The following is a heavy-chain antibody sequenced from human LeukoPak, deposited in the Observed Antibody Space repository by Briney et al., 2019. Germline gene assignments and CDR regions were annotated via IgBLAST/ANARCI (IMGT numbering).Heavy chain of an antibody. D-gene: IGHD1-26*01. J-gene: IGHJ5*02. CDR3: ARRSGSYSSRWFDP. Sequence: SSDTLSLTCTVSGGSISSGDYYWGWIRQPPGKGLDWIGHIYYTGNTFYNPSLKSRVTISVDTSKDQFSLRLSSVTAADTAVYYCARRSGSYSSRWFDPWGQGTLVTVSS. V-gene: IGHV4-39*01. CDR2: IYYTGNT. CDR1: GGSISSGDYY.